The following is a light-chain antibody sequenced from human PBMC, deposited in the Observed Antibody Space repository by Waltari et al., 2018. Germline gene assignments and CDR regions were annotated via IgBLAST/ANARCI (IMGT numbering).Light chain of an antibody. V-gene: IGLV2-14*04. Sequence: CCQQPPGKPPNRIICDVLGRRSGVSKRFSGSKSANTASLTISGLQAGDEADYYCKSYTGSSSWVFGGGTKLTVL. CDR3: KSYTGSSSWV. J-gene: IGLJ3*02. CDR2: DVL.